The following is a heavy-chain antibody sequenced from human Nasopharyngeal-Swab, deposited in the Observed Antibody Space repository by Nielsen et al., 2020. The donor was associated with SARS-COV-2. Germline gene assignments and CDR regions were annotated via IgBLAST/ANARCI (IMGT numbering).Heavy chain of an antibody. CDR3: AHTGTTVAFDY. CDR2: IYWDDDK. CDR1: GFSLSTSGMR. D-gene: IGHD4-23*01. Sequence: SGPTLVKPTQTLTLTCTFSGFSLSTSGMRVSWIRQPPGKALEWLALIYWDDDKRYSPSLKSRLTITKDTSKNQVVLTMTNMDPVDTATYYCAHTGTTVAFDYWGQGTLVTVSS. J-gene: IGHJ4*02. V-gene: IGHV2-5*08.